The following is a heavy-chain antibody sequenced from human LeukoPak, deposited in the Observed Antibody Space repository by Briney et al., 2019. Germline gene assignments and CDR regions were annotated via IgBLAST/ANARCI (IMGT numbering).Heavy chain of an antibody. CDR3: ARSGVLNAFDI. J-gene: IGHJ3*02. Sequence: PGGSLRLSCAASGFTVSSNYMSWVRQATGKGLEWVSAIGTAGDTYYPGSVKGRFTISRENAKNSLYLQMNSLRAGDTAVYYCARSGVLNAFDIWGQGTMVTVSS. D-gene: IGHD3-9*01. CDR1: GFTVSSNY. V-gene: IGHV3-13*01. CDR2: IGTAGDT.